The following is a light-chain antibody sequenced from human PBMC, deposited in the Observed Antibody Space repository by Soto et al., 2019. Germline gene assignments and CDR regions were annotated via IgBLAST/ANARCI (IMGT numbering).Light chain of an antibody. V-gene: IGLV1-40*01. CDR3: QSYDTSLSGVV. Sequence: QSVLTQPPSVSGAPGQRVTISCTGSSSNIGAGYVVHWYQQLPGTAPKLLIYGNSNRPSGVPDRFSGSKSGTSASLAITGLQADAEADYYCQSYDTSLSGVVLGGGTKLTVL. CDR2: GNS. J-gene: IGLJ2*01. CDR1: SSNIGAGYV.